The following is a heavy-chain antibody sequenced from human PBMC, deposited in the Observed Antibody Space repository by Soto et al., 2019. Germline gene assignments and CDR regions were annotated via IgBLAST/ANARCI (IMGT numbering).Heavy chain of an antibody. CDR3: ARVTDSGYVQNY. V-gene: IGHV1-69*02. Sequence: QVQLVQSGAEVKKPGSSVKVSCKASGGTFSSYTISWVRQAPGQGLEWMGRIIPILGIANYAQKFQGRVPITADKSTSTAYMELSSLRSEDTAVYYCARVTDSGYVQNYWGQGTLVTVSS. CDR1: GGTFSSYT. CDR2: IIPILGIA. D-gene: IGHD5-12*01. J-gene: IGHJ4*02.